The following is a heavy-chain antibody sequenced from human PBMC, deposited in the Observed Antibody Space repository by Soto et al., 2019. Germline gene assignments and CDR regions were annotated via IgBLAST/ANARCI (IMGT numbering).Heavy chain of an antibody. CDR3: AAPHCSSTSCYAWFDY. J-gene: IGHJ4*02. CDR1: GGSFSGYY. CDR2: INHSGST. V-gene: IGHV4-34*01. Sequence: PSETLSLTCAVYGGSFSGYYWSWIRQPPGKGLEWIGEINHSGSTNYNPSLKSRVTISVDTSKNQFSLKLSSVTAADTAVYYCAAPHCSSTSCYAWFDYWGQGTLVTVSS. D-gene: IGHD2-2*01.